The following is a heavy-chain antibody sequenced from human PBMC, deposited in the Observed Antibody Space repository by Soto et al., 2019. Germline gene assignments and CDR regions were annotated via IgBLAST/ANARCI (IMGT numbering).Heavy chain of an antibody. D-gene: IGHD3-10*01. CDR2: INAGNGNT. Sequence: ASVKVSCKASGYTFTSYAMHWVRQAPGQRLEWMGWINAGNGNTKYSQKFQGRVTITRDTSASTAYMELSSLRSEDTAVYYCARVDKTLLWFGDTRPYYGMDVWGQGTTVTVSS. CDR3: ARVDKTLLWFGDTRPYYGMDV. CDR1: GYTFTSYA. V-gene: IGHV1-3*01. J-gene: IGHJ6*02.